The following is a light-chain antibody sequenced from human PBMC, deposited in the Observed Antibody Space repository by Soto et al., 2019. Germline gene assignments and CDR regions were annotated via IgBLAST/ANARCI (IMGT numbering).Light chain of an antibody. CDR2: DAS. V-gene: IGKV3-11*01. CDR1: QSIRSER. Sequence: EIVLTQSPDTLSLAPGEIATVSCRASQSIRSERLAWYQQKPGQAPRLVIYDASNRATGIPARFSGSGSGTDFTLTISSLQPEDFATYYCQQLNSDLITFGQGTRLEIK. CDR3: QQLNSDLIT. J-gene: IGKJ5*01.